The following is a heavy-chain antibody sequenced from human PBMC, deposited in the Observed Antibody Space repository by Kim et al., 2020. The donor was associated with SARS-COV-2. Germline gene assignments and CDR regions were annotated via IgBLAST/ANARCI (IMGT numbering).Heavy chain of an antibody. CDR3: ARHVVGSSGWYGGNYYYYYGMDV. V-gene: IGHV4-39*01. D-gene: IGHD6-19*01. CDR2: IYYSGST. Sequence: SETLSLTCTVSGGSISSSSYYWGWIRQPPGKGLEWIGSIYYSGSTYYNPSLKSRVTISVDTSKNQFSLKLSSVTAADTAVYYCARHVVGSSGWYGGNYYYYYGMDVWGQGTTVTVSS. CDR1: GGSISSSSYY. J-gene: IGHJ6*02.